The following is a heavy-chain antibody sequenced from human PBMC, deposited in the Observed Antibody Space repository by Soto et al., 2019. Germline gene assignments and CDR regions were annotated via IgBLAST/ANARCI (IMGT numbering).Heavy chain of an antibody. Sequence: GGSLRHSCAASGFTFSTYDMHWVRQAAGKGLEWVSAIGTLRDTYYLDSVKGRFTISRENAKSSLYLQMNSLRAGDSAVYYCARGRSNQYESSPPPKFDPWGRGTLVTVSS. V-gene: IGHV3-13*01. CDR2: IGTLRDT. J-gene: IGHJ5*02. D-gene: IGHD2-8*01. CDR1: GFTFSTYD. CDR3: ARGRSNQYESSPPPKFDP.